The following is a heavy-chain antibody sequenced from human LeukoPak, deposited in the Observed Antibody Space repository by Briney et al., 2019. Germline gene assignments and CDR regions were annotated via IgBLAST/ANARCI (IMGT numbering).Heavy chain of an antibody. V-gene: IGHV3-13*03. D-gene: IGHD3-3*01. J-gene: IGHJ4*02. Sequence: GGSLSLSCAACGFTFSSYDMHWVRQATGKGLEWVSAIGTVGDTYYPGSVKGQFTISRENAKNSLYLQMNSLRAGDTAVYYCARYDFWSGYFDYWGQGTLVTVSS. CDR2: IGTVGDT. CDR1: GFTFSSYD. CDR3: ARYDFWSGYFDY.